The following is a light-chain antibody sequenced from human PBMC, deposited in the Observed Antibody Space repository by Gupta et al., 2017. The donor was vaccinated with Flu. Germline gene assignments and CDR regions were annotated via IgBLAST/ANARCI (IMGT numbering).Light chain of an antibody. CDR3: AAWDASGNGVV. CDR2: SSN. CDR1: SSNIGTNT. V-gene: IGLV1-44*01. J-gene: IGLJ2*01. Sequence: RVTNSCSGSSSNIGTNTVNGYQQLPGTSPKLLIYSSNHRPSGVPDRFSGSKPGTSAFLAINGLESEDEADYYCAAWDASGNGVVFGGGTKLTVL.